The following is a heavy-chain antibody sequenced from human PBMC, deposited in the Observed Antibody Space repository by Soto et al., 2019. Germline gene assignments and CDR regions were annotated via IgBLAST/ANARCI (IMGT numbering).Heavy chain of an antibody. CDR1: GFTFSSYS. Sequence: PGGSLRLSCAASGFTFSSYSMNWVRQAPGKGLEWVSSISSSSYIYYADSVKGRFTISRDNAKNSLYLQMNSLRAEDTAVYYCASVIRTYCGGDCYIYYYYGMDVWGQGTTVTVSS. V-gene: IGHV3-21*01. CDR3: ASVIRTYCGGDCYIYYYYGMDV. J-gene: IGHJ6*02. D-gene: IGHD2-21*02. CDR2: ISSSSYI.